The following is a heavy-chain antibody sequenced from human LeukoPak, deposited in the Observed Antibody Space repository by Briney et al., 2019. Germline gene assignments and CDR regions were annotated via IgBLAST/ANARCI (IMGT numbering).Heavy chain of an antibody. CDR3: AKALVLTVAGTYYVDH. CDR1: GFTFSNYG. J-gene: IGHJ4*02. D-gene: IGHD6-19*01. V-gene: IGHV3-30*02. CDR2: IRFDESRT. Sequence: PGGSPRLSCAASGFTFSNYGMHWVRQAPGKGLEWVAFIRFDESRTFYGDSVKGRFIISRDNSENTLFLHMHSLRPEDTAVYYCAKALVLTVAGTYYVDHWGQGTLVTVSS.